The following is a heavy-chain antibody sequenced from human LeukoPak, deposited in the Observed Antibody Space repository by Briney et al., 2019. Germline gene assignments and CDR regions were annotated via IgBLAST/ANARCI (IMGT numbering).Heavy chain of an antibody. CDR3: ARDGDFWTLNYFGDN. CDR1: GFTFTNYW. V-gene: IGHV3-7*01. J-gene: IGHJ4*02. D-gene: IGHD3/OR15-3a*01. Sequence: GGSLRLSCAVSGFTFTNYWMSWVRQAPGKGLEWVANMNQDGSTRYYVESVKGRLTISRDNAKNSLYLHMNSLRAEDTAVYYCARDGDFWTLNYFGDNWGQGTLVTVSS. CDR2: MNQDGSTR.